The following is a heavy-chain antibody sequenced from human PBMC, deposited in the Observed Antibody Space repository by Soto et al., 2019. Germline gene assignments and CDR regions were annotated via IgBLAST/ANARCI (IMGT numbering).Heavy chain of an antibody. CDR2: IIPIFGTA. CDR1: GGTFSSYA. D-gene: IGHD6-19*01. CDR3: ARGGSSGWYSDGYNWFVP. V-gene: IGHV1-69*06. J-gene: IGHJ5*02. Sequence: QVQLVQSGAEVKKPGSSVKVSCKASGGTFSSYAISWVRQAPGQGLEWMGGIIPIFGTANYAQKFQGRVTITADKSTSTAYMELSSLRSEDTAVYYCARGGSSGWYSDGYNWFVPWGQGTLVTVSS.